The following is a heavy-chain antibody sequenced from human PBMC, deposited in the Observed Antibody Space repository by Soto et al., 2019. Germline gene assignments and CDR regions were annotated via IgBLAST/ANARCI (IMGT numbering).Heavy chain of an antibody. D-gene: IGHD4-17*01. Sequence: EVQLVQSGGGLVQPGGSLRLSCAASGFTVSNNYLSWVRQAPGKGLQWVSLIYSDGGTDYAESVKGRFTISRDNSKNTLYLQMNSLKAEDTAIYYGATRMTTAPYRGQGTLVTVSS. CDR3: ATRMTTAPY. J-gene: IGHJ4*02. CDR1: GFTVSNNY. V-gene: IGHV3-66*01. CDR2: IYSDGGT.